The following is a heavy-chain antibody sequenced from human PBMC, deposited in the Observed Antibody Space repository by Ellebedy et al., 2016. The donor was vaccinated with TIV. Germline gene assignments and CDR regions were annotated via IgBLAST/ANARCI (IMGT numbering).Heavy chain of an antibody. D-gene: IGHD4-17*01. CDR2: INHSGST. CDR3: ARLSFMTTVTTSLTYYYYYGMDV. V-gene: IGHV4-34*01. J-gene: IGHJ6*02. Sequence: SETLSLXXAVYGGSFSGYYWSWIRQPPGKGLEWIGEINHSGSTNYNPSLKSRVTISVDTSKNQFSLKLSSVTAADTAVYYCARLSFMTTVTTSLTYYYYYGMDVWGQGTTVTVSS. CDR1: GGSFSGYY.